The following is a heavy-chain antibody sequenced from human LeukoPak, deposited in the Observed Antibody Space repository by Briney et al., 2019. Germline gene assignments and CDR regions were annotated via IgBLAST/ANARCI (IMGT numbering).Heavy chain of an antibody. CDR1: GFPLSSYS. CDR2: ISPSSGNI. CDR3: VRVKGTYFDY. Sequence: PGGSLRLSCVASGFPLSSYSINWIRQAPGEGLEWVSYISPSSGNIYYLDSVQGRFTVSRDNDRNSLFLQIDSPTAEDTAVYFCVRVKGTYFDYWGQGALVTVSS. V-gene: IGHV3-48*01. J-gene: IGHJ4*02. D-gene: IGHD1-1*01.